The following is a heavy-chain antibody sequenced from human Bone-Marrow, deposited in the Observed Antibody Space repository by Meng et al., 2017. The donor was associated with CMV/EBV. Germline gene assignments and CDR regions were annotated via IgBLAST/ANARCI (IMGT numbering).Heavy chain of an antibody. Sequence: AGFTLTNYFMTWVRKAPGKGLEWISYISVAGNTLYYADSVKGRFIVSRDNAKNSLYLQMNSLRAEDTALYYCARGLTYSGYGHFDYWGPGTLVTVSS. CDR2: ISVAGNTL. CDR3: ARGLTYSGYGHFDY. J-gene: IGHJ4*02. D-gene: IGHD5-12*01. V-gene: IGHV3-11*01. CDR1: GFTLTNYF.